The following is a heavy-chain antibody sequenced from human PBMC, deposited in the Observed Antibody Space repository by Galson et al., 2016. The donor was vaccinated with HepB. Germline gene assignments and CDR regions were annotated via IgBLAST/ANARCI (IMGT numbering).Heavy chain of an antibody. CDR3: ARDPTGTTYYGMDV. J-gene: IGHJ6*02. Sequence: SVKVSCKASGYMFTSHYIHWVRQAPGQGLEWMGIIDPSVNRTTYAEHLQGGVTMTSDTSTATVHMELSSLRSEDTAIYFCARDPTGTTYYGMDVWGQGTTVTVSS. CDR2: IDPSVNRT. V-gene: IGHV1-46*04. D-gene: IGHD1-14*01. CDR1: GYMFTSHY.